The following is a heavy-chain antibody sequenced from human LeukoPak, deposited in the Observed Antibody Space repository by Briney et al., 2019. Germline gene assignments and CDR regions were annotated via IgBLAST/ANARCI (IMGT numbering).Heavy chain of an antibody. D-gene: IGHD2-8*01. CDR2: IYYSGST. Sequence: PSETLSLTCTVSGYSISSGCYWGWIRQPPGKGLEWIGSIYYSGSTYYNPSLKSRVTISVDTSKNQFSLKLSSVTAADTAVYYCALNGPFDYWGQGTLVTVSS. V-gene: IGHV4-38-2*02. J-gene: IGHJ4*02. CDR3: ALNGPFDY. CDR1: GYSISSGCY.